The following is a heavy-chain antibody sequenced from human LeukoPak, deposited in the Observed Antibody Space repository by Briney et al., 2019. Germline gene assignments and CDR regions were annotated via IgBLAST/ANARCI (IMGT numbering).Heavy chain of an antibody. J-gene: IGHJ4*02. D-gene: IGHD4-17*01. CDR2: IKQDGSEK. V-gene: IGHV3-7*01. Sequence: GGSLRLSCAASGFTFSSYWMSWVRQAPGKGLEWVANIKQDGSEKYYVDSVKGRLTISRDNAKNSLYLQMNSLRAEDTAVYYCARSDGINDYGDYCDYWGQGTLVTVSS. CDR1: GFTFSSYW. CDR3: ARSDGINDYGDYCDY.